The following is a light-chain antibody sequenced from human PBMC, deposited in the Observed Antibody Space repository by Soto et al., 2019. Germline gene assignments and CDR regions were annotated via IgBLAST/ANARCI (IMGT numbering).Light chain of an antibody. CDR2: GAS. CDR3: QRYASSLT. J-gene: IGKJ4*01. V-gene: IGKV3-20*01. Sequence: EIVLTQSPGTLSLSPGERATLSCRASQSVSSSYLAWYQQKPGQAPRLLIYGASSRATGIPDRFSGSGSGTDFTLTISRLEPEDFAVYYCQRYASSLTFGGGTNVDIK. CDR1: QSVSSSY.